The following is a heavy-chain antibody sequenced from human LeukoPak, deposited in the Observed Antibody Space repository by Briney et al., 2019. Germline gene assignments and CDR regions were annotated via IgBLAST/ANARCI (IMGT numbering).Heavy chain of an antibody. Sequence: ASVKVSCKASGYTFTSYGISWVRQAPGQGLERMGIINPSGGSTSYAQRFQGRVTMTRDTSTSTVYMELSSLRSEDTAVYYCARGGAWEPRGREEEPFDYWGQGTLVTVSS. CDR1: GYTFTSYG. CDR3: ARGGAWEPRGREEEPFDY. CDR2: INPSGGST. V-gene: IGHV1-46*01. D-gene: IGHD1-26*01. J-gene: IGHJ4*02.